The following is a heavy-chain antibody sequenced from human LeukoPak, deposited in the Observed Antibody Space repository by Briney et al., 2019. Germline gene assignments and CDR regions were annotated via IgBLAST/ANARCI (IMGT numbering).Heavy chain of an antibody. J-gene: IGHJ4*02. V-gene: IGHV3-23*01. CDR1: GFTFSDFA. CDR2: ISASGGGT. CDR3: PRQSYASGWNPFDY. Sequence: GGSLRLSCAASGFTFSDFAMSWVRQAPGKGLEWVSGISASGGGTYCADSAKGRFTISRDNSKNTMFLQMNSLRADDTAVYYCPRQSYASGWNPFDYWGQGILVTVSS. D-gene: IGHD6-19*01.